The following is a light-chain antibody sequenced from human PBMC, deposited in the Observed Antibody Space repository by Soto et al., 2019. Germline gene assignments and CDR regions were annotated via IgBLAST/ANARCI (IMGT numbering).Light chain of an antibody. J-gene: IGKJ1*01. Sequence: EIVLTQSAGTLSLSPGERATLSCSASQTVRGSYLAWFQQKPGQAPRLLIYAASPRAAGVPDRFRGSGSGTDFSLTINRLEPEDLAVYYCQDYGPAPWTFRQGTKVEIK. V-gene: IGKV3-20*01. CDR2: AAS. CDR3: QDYGPAPWT. CDR1: QTVRGSY.